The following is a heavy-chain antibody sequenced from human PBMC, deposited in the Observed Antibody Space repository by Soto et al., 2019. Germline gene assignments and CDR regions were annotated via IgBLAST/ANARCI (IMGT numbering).Heavy chain of an antibody. J-gene: IGHJ3*02. V-gene: IGHV3-23*01. CDR1: GFTFSSYA. Sequence: EVQLLESGGGLVQPGGSLRLSCAASGFTFSSYAMSWVRQAPGKGLEWVSAISGSGCSTYYADSVKGRFTISRDNSKNPLYLQMNSLRAEDTAVYYCAPPPVWRYDFDIWGQGTMVTVSS. CDR2: ISGSGCST. D-gene: IGHD2-21*01. CDR3: APPPVWRYDFDI.